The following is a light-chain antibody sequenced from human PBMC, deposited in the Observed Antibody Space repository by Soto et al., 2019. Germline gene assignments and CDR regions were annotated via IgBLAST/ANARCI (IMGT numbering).Light chain of an antibody. CDR3: QQYGSSPRT. Sequence: EIVLTQSPCTLSLSTGERATLSWRASQSVSSSYLAWYQQKPGQAPRLLIYGASSRATGIPDRFSGSGSGTDFTLTISRLETEDFAVYYCQQYGSSPRTFGQGTKVDIK. V-gene: IGKV3-20*01. CDR1: QSVSSSY. J-gene: IGKJ1*01. CDR2: GAS.